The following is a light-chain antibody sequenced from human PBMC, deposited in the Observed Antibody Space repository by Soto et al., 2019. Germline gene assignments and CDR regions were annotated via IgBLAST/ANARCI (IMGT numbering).Light chain of an antibody. CDR3: CSYAGYSTSV. V-gene: IGLV2-23*01. CDR1: SSDVGSYEL. Sequence: QSALTQPASVSGSPGQSITISCTGTSSDVGSYELVSWYQQHPGKAPKPMIYEGSKRPSGVSNRFSGSKSGNTASLTISGLQAEDEADYYCCSYAGYSTSVLGGGTKLTVL. CDR2: EGS. J-gene: IGLJ2*01.